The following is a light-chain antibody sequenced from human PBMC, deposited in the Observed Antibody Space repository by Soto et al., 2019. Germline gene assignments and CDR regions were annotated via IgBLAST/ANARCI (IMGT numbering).Light chain of an antibody. V-gene: IGKV3-11*01. CDR1: QSVSSY. Sequence: EIVLTQSPATLSLSPGERATLSCRASQSVSSYLAWYQQKPGQAPRLLIYDASNRATGIPARFSGSGSGTDFTLTISSLEPEDFAIYYCQQRSNWPPVTGGGGTKVEIK. CDR2: DAS. J-gene: IGKJ4*01. CDR3: QQRSNWPPVT.